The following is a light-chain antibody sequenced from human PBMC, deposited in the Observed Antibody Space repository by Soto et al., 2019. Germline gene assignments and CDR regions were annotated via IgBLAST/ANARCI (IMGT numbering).Light chain of an antibody. CDR2: WAS. CDR3: QQYYGTSWT. Sequence: DIVMTQSPDSLAVSLGERATINCKSSQSVLFSSNNKNYLAWYQQKPGQPPKLLIYWASTWESGVPDRFSGSGSGTDFTLTISSLQAEDVAVYYCQQYYGTSWTFGQGTKLDIK. V-gene: IGKV4-1*01. CDR1: QSVLFSSNNKNY. J-gene: IGKJ2*02.